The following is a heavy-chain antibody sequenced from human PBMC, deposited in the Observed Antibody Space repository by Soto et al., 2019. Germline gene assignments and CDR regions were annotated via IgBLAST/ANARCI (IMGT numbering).Heavy chain of an antibody. CDR1: GGSVSSGSYY. CDR3: ARVPQVGATRGYFDY. J-gene: IGHJ4*02. Sequence: SETLSLTCTVSGGSVSSGSYYWSWIRRPPGKGLEWIGYIYYSGSTNYNPSLKSRVTISVDTSKNQFSLKLSSVTAADTAVYYCARVPQVGATRGYFDYWGQGTLVTVSS. CDR2: IYYSGST. V-gene: IGHV4-61*01. D-gene: IGHD1-26*01.